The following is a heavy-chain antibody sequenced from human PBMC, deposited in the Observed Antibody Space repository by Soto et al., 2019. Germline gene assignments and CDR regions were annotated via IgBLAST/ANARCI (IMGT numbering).Heavy chain of an antibody. CDR1: GGSISSYY. CDR3: ARHRAAAGNFDY. J-gene: IGHJ4*02. V-gene: IGHV4-59*08. D-gene: IGHD6-13*01. CDR2: IYYSGST. Sequence: SETLSLTCTVSGGSISSYYWSWIRQPPGKGLEWIGYIYYSGSTNYNPSLKSRVTISVDTSKNQFSLKLSSVTAADTAVYYCARHRAAAGNFDYWGQGTLVTVSS.